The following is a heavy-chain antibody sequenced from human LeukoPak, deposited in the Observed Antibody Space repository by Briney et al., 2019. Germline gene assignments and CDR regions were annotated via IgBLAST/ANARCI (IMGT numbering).Heavy chain of an antibody. V-gene: IGHV4-34*01. Sequence: SETLSLTCAVYGGSFSGYYWSWIRQPPGKGLEWIGEINHSGSTNYNPSLKSRVTISVDTSKNQFSLKLGSVTAADTAVYYCVRRGVRSPFDYWGQGTLVTVSS. D-gene: IGHD3-3*01. CDR1: GGSFSGYY. CDR2: INHSGST. CDR3: VRRGVRSPFDY. J-gene: IGHJ4*02.